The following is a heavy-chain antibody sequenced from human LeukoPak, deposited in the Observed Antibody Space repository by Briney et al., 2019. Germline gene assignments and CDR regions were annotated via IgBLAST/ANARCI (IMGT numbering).Heavy chain of an antibody. CDR3: AEDYYDSSGYYYFDY. Sequence: PSETLSLTCTVSGGSISSSSYYWGWIRQPPGKGLEWIGSIYYSGSTYYNPSLKSRVTISVDTSKNQFSLKLSSVTAADTAVYYCAEDYYDSSGYYYFDYWGQGTLVTVSS. J-gene: IGHJ4*02. CDR2: IYYSGST. CDR1: GGSISSSSYY. V-gene: IGHV4-39*01. D-gene: IGHD3-22*01.